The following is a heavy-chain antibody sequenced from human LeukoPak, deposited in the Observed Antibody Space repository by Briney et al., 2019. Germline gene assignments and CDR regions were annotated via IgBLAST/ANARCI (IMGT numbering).Heavy chain of an antibody. CDR2: ISGSGGST. J-gene: IGHJ4*02. CDR1: GFTFSSYA. CDR3: AKDRERATNAPDY. D-gene: IGHD1-26*01. Sequence: PGGSLRLFCAASGFTFSSYAMSWVRQAPGKGLEWVSAISGSGGSTYYADSVKGRFTISRDNSKNTLYLQMNSLRAEDTAVYYCAKDRERATNAPDYWGQGTLVTVSS. V-gene: IGHV3-23*01.